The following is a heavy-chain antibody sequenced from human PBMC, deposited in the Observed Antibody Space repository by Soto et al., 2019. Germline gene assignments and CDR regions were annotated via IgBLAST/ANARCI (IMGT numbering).Heavy chain of an antibody. D-gene: IGHD5-18*01. J-gene: IGHJ4*02. V-gene: IGHV3-66*04. CDR3: ARHGYNYGGGYFDY. CDR1: GVTVSSNY. Sequence: EVQLVESGGGLVQPGGSLRLSCAASGVTVSSNYMSWVRQAPGKGLEWVSVIYSGGSTYYADSVKGRFTISRDNSKNTRYRQMNSLRAEDTAVYYWARHGYNYGGGYFDYWGQGTLVTVSS. CDR2: IYSGGST.